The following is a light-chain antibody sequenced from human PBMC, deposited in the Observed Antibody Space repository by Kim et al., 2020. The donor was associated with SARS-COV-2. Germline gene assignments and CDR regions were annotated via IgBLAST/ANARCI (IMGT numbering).Light chain of an antibody. CDR1: QSISSD. Sequence: SVGDRVTITCRASQSISSDLHWCQQKPGKAPKLLIYAASSLQSGVPSRFSGSGSGTDFTLTISSLQPEDFATYYCQQSYSTPQLSFGGGTKVDIK. V-gene: IGKV1-39*01. CDR3: QQSYSTPQLS. J-gene: IGKJ4*01. CDR2: AAS.